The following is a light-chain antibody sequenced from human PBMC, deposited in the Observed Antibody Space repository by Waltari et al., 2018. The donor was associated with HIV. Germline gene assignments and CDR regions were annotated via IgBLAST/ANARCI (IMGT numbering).Light chain of an antibody. V-gene: IGKV1-17*01. Sequence: DIQMTQSPSSLSASVGDRVTITCRASRGISNYLNWYQQKPGKPPKLLIYDADNLQSGFPSRFSGSGSGTEFTLTISSLQPEDFASYYCLQYNSYTLTFGGGTKVGIE. J-gene: IGKJ4*01. CDR1: RGISNY. CDR3: LQYNSYTLT. CDR2: DAD.